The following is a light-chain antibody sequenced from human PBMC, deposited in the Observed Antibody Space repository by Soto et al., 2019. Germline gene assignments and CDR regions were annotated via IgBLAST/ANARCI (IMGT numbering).Light chain of an antibody. CDR1: QSVSSSY. Sequence: EIVLTQSPGTLSLSPGERATLSCRASQSVSSSYLAWYQQKPGQAPRLLIYGASSRATGIPDRFSSSGSGTDFTLTISRLEPEDFAMYYCQQYGSSLWTFGQGTKVEIK. J-gene: IGKJ1*01. CDR3: QQYGSSLWT. V-gene: IGKV3-20*01. CDR2: GAS.